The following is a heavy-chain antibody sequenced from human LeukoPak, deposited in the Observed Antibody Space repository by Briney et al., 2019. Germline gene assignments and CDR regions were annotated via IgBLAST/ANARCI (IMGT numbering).Heavy chain of an antibody. Sequence: GASVKVSCKASGGTCSSYTISWVRQAPGQGLEWMGRIIPILGIANYAQKFQGRVTITADKSTSTAYMELSSLRSEDTAVYYCARGPLFGATVVGLFDYWGQGTLVTVSS. CDR2: IIPILGIA. CDR1: GGTCSSYT. J-gene: IGHJ4*02. CDR3: ARGPLFGATVVGLFDY. D-gene: IGHD4-23*01. V-gene: IGHV1-69*02.